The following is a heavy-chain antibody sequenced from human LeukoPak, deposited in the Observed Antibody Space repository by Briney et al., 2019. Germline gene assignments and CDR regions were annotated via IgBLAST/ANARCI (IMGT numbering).Heavy chain of an antibody. V-gene: IGHV3-23*01. D-gene: IGHD6-13*01. J-gene: IGHJ5*02. Sequence: GSLRLSCAASGFTFSSYAMSWVRQAPGKGLEWVSAISGSGGSTYYADSVKGRFTISRDNSKNTLYLQMNSLRAEDTAVYYCAKVVLTGSSSWYRDNWFDPWGQGTLVTVSS. CDR2: ISGSGGST. CDR3: AKVVLTGSSSWYRDNWFDP. CDR1: GFTFSSYA.